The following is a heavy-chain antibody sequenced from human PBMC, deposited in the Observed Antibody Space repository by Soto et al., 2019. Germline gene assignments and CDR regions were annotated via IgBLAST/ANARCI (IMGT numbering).Heavy chain of an antibody. D-gene: IGHD3-10*01. CDR2: INHSGST. J-gene: IGHJ6*02. CDR3: ARKGSIAAREHYGSGRGYYYYYGMDV. CDR1: GGSFSGYY. Sequence: QVQLQQWGAGLLKPSETLSLTCAVYGGSFSGYYWSWIRQPPGKGLEWIGEINHSGSTNYNPSLKSRVTISVDTSKNQFSLKLSSVTAADTAVYYCARKGSIAAREHYGSGRGYYYYYGMDVWGQGTTVTVSS. V-gene: IGHV4-34*01.